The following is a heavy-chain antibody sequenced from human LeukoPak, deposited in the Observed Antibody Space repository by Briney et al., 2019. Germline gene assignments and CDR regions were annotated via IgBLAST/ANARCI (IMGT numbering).Heavy chain of an antibody. J-gene: IGHJ4*02. CDR2: IRYDGSSK. CDR3: AKSADIAAAGNFDY. CDR1: GFTFSNYG. V-gene: IGHV3-30*02. D-gene: IGHD6-13*01. Sequence: GGSLRLSCAASGFTFSNYGMHWVRQAPGKGLEWVAFIRYDGSSKYYADSMKGRFTVSRDNSKNTVYLQMNSLRAEDTAVYYCAKSADIAAAGNFDYWGQGTLATVSS.